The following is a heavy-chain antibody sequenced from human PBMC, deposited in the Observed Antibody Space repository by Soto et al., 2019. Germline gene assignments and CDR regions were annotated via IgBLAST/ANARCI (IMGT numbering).Heavy chain of an antibody. D-gene: IGHD6-13*01. CDR1: GYTFTSYG. Sequence: QVQLVQSGAEVKKPGASVKVSCKASGYTFTSYGISWVRQAPGQGLEWMGWISAYNGNTNYAQKLQGRVTMTTDTSTSTAYMELRSLRSDDTAVYYCARGVNPIRKEWYSSSWSSEWDHQYFQHWGQGTLVTVSS. CDR2: ISAYNGNT. CDR3: ARGVNPIRKEWYSSSWSSEWDHQYFQH. J-gene: IGHJ1*01. V-gene: IGHV1-18*01.